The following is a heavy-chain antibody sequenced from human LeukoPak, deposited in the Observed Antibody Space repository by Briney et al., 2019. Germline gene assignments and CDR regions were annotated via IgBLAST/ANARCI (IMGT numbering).Heavy chain of an antibody. Sequence: SGGSLRLSCAASGFIFSGHSMHWVRQAPGNGMVWLSRINNDGSSTIYADSVKGRFTFSRDNAENTLFLEMSSLRVEDTAVYYCVRERNNFWSGHHSIFDSWGQGTLVTVSS. V-gene: IGHV3-74*01. J-gene: IGHJ4*02. D-gene: IGHD3-3*01. CDR1: GFIFSGHS. CDR2: INNDGSST. CDR3: VRERNNFWSGHHSIFDS.